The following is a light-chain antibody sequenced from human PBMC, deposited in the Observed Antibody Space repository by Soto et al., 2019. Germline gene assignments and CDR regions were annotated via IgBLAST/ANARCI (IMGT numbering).Light chain of an antibody. Sequence: DIQMTQSPATLSASVGDRVTITCRASQSISGWLAWYQHKPGKAPKLLIYKAPRLESGVPSRFSGSGSGTEFTLTISSLQPDDFATYYCQQYNSYSYTFGQGTKLEIK. J-gene: IGKJ2*01. CDR2: KAP. V-gene: IGKV1-5*03. CDR3: QQYNSYSYT. CDR1: QSISGW.